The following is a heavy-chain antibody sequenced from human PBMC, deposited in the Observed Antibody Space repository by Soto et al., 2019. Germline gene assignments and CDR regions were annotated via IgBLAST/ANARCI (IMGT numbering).Heavy chain of an antibody. CDR2: ISGSGGST. J-gene: IGHJ6*02. V-gene: IGHV3-23*01. CDR3: AKAESLIYYHYYGMDV. Sequence: GGSLRLSCAASGFTFSSYAMSWVRQAPGKGLEWVSAISGSGGSTYYADSVKGRFTISRDNSKNTLYLQMNSLRAEDTAVYYCAKAESLIYYHYYGMDVWGQGTTVTVSS. CDR1: GFTFSSYA.